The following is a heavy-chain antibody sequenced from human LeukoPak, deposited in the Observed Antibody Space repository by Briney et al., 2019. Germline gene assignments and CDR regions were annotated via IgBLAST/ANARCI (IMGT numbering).Heavy chain of an antibody. J-gene: IGHJ5*02. V-gene: IGHV4-59*01. CDR1: GDSMSTYY. Sequence: SETLSLTCTVSGDSMSTYYWSWIRQPARKGLEWIGYFSYSGSTNYNPSLKNRVSISVDTSKHQLSLKLSSVTAADTAVYYCARVSWPGRGSRFDPWGQGTLVTVSS. D-gene: IGHD3-10*01. CDR3: ARVSWPGRGSRFDP. CDR2: FSYSGST.